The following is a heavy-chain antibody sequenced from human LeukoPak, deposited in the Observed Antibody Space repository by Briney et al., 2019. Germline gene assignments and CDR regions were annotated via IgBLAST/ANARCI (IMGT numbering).Heavy chain of an antibody. CDR2: IIPIFGTA. CDR3: ASPRGWLAARPFDY. CDR1: GGTFSSYA. D-gene: IGHD6-6*01. J-gene: IGHJ4*02. Sequence: GASVKVSCKASGGTFSSYAISWVRQAPGQGLEWMGGIIPIFGTANYAQKFQGRVTITTDESTSTAYMELGSLRSEDTAVYYCASPRGWLAARPFDYWGQGTLVTVSS. V-gene: IGHV1-69*05.